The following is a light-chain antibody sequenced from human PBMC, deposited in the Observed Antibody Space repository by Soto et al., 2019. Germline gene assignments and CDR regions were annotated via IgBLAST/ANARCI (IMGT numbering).Light chain of an antibody. CDR3: SSYTTSSTVV. CDR2: DVD. J-gene: IGLJ2*01. CDR1: NSDVGGYNY. Sequence: QSALTQPASISGSPGQSITISCTGTNSDVGGYNYVSWYQQYPGKAPKLMIYDVDNRPSGVSYRFSGSKSGKTASLTISGLQAEDEADYYCSSYTTSSTVVFGGGTKLTFL. V-gene: IGLV2-14*01.